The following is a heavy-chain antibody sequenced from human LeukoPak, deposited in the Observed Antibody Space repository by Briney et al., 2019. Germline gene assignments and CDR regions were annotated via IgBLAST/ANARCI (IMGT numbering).Heavy chain of an antibody. Sequence: SETLSLTCAVYGGSFSGYYWSWIRQPPGKGLEWIGEINHSGSTNYNPSLKSRVTISVDTSKNQFSLKLSSVTAADTAVYYCARTLSGYYRGYNWFDPWGQGTLVTVSS. CDR1: GGSFSGYY. D-gene: IGHD3-22*01. J-gene: IGHJ5*02. V-gene: IGHV4-34*01. CDR2: INHSGST. CDR3: ARTLSGYYRGYNWFDP.